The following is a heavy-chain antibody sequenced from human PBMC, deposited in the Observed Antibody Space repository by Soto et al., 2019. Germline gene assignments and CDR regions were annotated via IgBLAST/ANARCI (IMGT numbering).Heavy chain of an antibody. Sequence: ASVKVSCKASGYIFTDYYMHWVRQAPGQELGWMGRINPNSGGTNYAQKFQGRVTMTRDTAATTVNMELTSLTSEDTAIYYCGRDQSGIGYYVDWFDPWGQGTLVTVSS. J-gene: IGHJ5*02. CDR3: GRDQSGIGYYVDWFDP. CDR1: GYIFTDYY. D-gene: IGHD3-10*02. CDR2: INPNSGGT. V-gene: IGHV1-2*06.